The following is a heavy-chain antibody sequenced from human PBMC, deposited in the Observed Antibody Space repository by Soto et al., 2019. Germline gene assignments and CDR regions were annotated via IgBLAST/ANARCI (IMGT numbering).Heavy chain of an antibody. V-gene: IGHV3-23*01. CDR3: AKAYSGSYPDFGH. J-gene: IGHJ4*02. CDR1: GFTFSNFA. Sequence: GGSLRLSCAASGFTFSNFAMSWVRQTPRKGLEWVSSIGGSGGRTDYAGSVKGRFAISRDNSKNTLYLQMNSLRADDTAVHYCAKAYSGSYPDFGHWGQGTLVTVSS. D-gene: IGHD1-26*01. CDR2: IGGSGGRT.